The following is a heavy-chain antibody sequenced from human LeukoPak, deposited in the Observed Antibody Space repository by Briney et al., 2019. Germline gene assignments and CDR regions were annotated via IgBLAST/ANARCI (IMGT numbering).Heavy chain of an antibody. CDR3: ARDQGDYGDEGYLDY. V-gene: IGHV3-30*04. CDR2: ISFDGNSK. CDR1: GFTFSSFA. J-gene: IGHJ4*02. D-gene: IGHD4-17*01. Sequence: GRSLRLSCTASGFTFSSFAMHWVRQAPGKGLQWVAVISFDGNSKDYADSVKGRFTISRDSSKNTQYLQMNSLRTEDTAVYYCARDQGDYGDEGYLDYWGQGTLVTVSS.